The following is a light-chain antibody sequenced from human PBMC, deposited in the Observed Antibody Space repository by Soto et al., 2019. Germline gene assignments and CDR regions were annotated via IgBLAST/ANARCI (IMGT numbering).Light chain of an antibody. J-gene: IGKJ1*01. CDR3: QQYYNWPRT. CDR1: ESVPSN. V-gene: IGKV3-15*01. Sequence: IVMTQSPATLSGSPGERATLSCRASESVPSNLAWYRQIPGQPPRLLIYGVSSRATGIPARFSGSGAGTEFTLTISSLQSEDFAVYYCQQYYNWPRTFGQGTKVDI. CDR2: GVS.